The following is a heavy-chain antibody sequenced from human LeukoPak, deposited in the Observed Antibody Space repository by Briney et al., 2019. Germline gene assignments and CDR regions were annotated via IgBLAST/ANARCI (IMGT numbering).Heavy chain of an antibody. CDR2: ISAYNGDR. CDR1: GHTFTRYG. V-gene: IGHV1-18*01. D-gene: IGHD2-21*01. Sequence: SVKVSCKASGHTFTRYGISWVRQAPGQGLEWMGWISAYNGDRNYAQKLQDRVTMTTDTSTNTAYMELRSLRSDDTAVYYCARVVLKGVDAFDIWGQGTMVTVSS. J-gene: IGHJ3*02. CDR3: ARVVLKGVDAFDI.